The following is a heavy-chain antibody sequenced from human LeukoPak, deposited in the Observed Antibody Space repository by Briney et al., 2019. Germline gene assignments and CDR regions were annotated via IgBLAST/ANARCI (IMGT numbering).Heavy chain of an antibody. Sequence: SETLSLTCTVSGGSISSYYWSWIRQPPGKGLEWIGYIYYSGSTNYNPSLKSRVTISVDTSKNQFSLKLSSVTAADTAVYYCARVIAAAGNRFDPWGQGTLVTVSS. D-gene: IGHD6-13*01. CDR3: ARVIAAAGNRFDP. CDR2: IYYSGST. CDR1: GGSISSYY. J-gene: IGHJ5*02. V-gene: IGHV4-59*01.